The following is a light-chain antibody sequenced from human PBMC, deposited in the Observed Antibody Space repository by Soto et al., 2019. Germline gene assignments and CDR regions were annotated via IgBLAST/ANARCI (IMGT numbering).Light chain of an antibody. Sequence: DIQMTQSPSSLSASVGDRVTITCQASHDITNYLNWYQQIPGKAPKLLIYDASNLETGVPSRFSGSGSGTDFTFTISSLESEDIETYYCQQYDNLPLTFGGGTRVEIK. J-gene: IGKJ4*01. CDR2: DAS. CDR3: QQYDNLPLT. V-gene: IGKV1-33*01. CDR1: HDITNY.